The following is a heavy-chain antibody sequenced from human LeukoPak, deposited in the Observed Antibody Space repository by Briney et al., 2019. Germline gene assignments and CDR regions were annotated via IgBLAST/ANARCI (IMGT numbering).Heavy chain of an antibody. J-gene: IGHJ3*02. D-gene: IGHD3-10*01. CDR3: ARSAVRGVIAFDAFDI. Sequence: SETLSLTCTVSGGSISSYYWSWIRQPAGKGLEWIGRIYTSGSTNYNPSLKSRVTMSVDPSKNQFSLKLSSVTAADTAVYYCARSAVRGVIAFDAFDIWGQGTMVTVSS. CDR1: GGSISSYY. CDR2: IYTSGST. V-gene: IGHV4-4*07.